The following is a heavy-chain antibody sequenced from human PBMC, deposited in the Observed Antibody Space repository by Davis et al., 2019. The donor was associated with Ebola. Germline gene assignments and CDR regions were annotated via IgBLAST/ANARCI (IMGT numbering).Heavy chain of an antibody. J-gene: IGHJ4*02. D-gene: IGHD5-24*01. V-gene: IGHV1-2*02. CDR1: GYIFADYY. CDR2: INPYSGIT. Sequence: ASVKVSCKASGYIFADYYIHWVRQAPGRGLEWLGWINPYSGITNYAEDFRDRVTITRDTAMSTAYMDLTNLKFDDTAIYFCGRGQMVTIDFWGQGPLATVSS. CDR3: GRGQMVTIDF.